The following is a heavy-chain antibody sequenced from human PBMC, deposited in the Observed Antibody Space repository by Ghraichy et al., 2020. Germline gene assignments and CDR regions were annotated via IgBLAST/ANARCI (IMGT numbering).Heavy chain of an antibody. V-gene: IGHV3-9*01. Sequence: SLNISCAASGFSFDDYAMHWVRQAPGKGLEWVSAISWSSGNIDYADSVKGRFIISRDNAKNSLYLQMTSLRVEDTALYYCTRELLVGDVLGDYWGQGALVIVSS. CDR2: ISWSSGNI. CDR3: TRELLVGDVLGDY. CDR1: GFSFDDYA. J-gene: IGHJ4*02. D-gene: IGHD1-26*01.